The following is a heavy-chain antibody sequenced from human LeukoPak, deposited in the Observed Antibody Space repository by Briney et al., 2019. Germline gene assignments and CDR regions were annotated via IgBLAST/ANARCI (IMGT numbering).Heavy chain of an antibody. D-gene: IGHD6-13*01. CDR1: GFTFSSYA. CDR3: APGGIAAAGTRNWFDP. J-gene: IGHJ5*02. V-gene: IGHV3-30-3*01. CDR2: ISYDGSNK. Sequence: SGGSLRLSCAASGFTFSSYAMHWVRQAPGKGLEWVAVISYDGSNKYYADSVKGRFTISRDNSKNTLYLQMNSLRAEDTAVYYCAPGGIAAAGTRNWFDPWGQGTLVTVSS.